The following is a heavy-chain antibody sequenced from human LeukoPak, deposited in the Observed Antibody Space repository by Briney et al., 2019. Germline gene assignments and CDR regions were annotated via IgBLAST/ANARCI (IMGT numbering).Heavy chain of an antibody. CDR2: INTNTGNP. CDR1: GYIFTTYA. Sequence: ASVKVSCKASGYIFTTYAINWVRQAPGQGLEWMGWINTNTGNPTYAQSFIGRFVFSLDTSVTIGYVDIGSLRADGTVVYYCARERRGGSYSVQFDPWGEGTLFTVSS. V-gene: IGHV7-4-1*04. J-gene: IGHJ5*02. D-gene: IGHD3-16*01. CDR3: ARERRGGSYSVQFDP.